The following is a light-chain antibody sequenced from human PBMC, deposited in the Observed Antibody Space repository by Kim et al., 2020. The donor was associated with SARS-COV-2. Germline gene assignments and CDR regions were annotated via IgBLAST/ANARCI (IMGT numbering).Light chain of an antibody. CDR3: QQYGSSPWT. CDR2: GAS. V-gene: IGKV3-20*01. CDR1: QSVSSSY. J-gene: IGKJ1*01. Sequence: EIVLTQSPGTLSLSPGERATLSCRASQSVSSSYLAWYQQKHGQAPRLLIYGASSRATGIPDRFSGSGSGTDFTLTISRLEPEDFAVYYCQQYGSSPWTFGQGTKLEI.